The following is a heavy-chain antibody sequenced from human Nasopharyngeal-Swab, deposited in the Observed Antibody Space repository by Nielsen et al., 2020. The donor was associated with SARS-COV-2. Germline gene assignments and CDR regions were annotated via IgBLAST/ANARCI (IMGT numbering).Heavy chain of an antibody. V-gene: IGHV3-11*04. CDR2: ISSSGSTI. Sequence: AESLTLSCAVSGLSFSDYYMSWIRQAQGKGLEWVSYISSSGSTIYYADSVKGRFTTSRDNAKNSLYLQMNSLRAEDTAVYYCARPPPWYYYGMDVWGQGTTVTVSS. CDR3: ARPPPWYYYGMDV. J-gene: IGHJ6*02. CDR1: GLSFSDYY.